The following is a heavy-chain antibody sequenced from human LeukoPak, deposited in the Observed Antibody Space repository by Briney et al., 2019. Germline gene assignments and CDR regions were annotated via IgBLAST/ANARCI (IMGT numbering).Heavy chain of an antibody. J-gene: IGHJ6*02. Sequence: SETLSLTSVVYGGSFSGFYWSWIRQSPGRGLEWIGEINHSGSTNYNPSLKSRVTRSVDTSKNQFSLKLSFVTAADTAVYYCARGRQPAPYYYYGMEVWGQGTTVTVSS. CDR2: INHSGST. CDR3: ARGRQPAPYYYYGMEV. D-gene: IGHD6-13*01. V-gene: IGHV4-34*01. CDR1: GGSFSGFY.